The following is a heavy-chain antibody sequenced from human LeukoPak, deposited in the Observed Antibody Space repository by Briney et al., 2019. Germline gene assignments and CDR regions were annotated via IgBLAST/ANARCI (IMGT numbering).Heavy chain of an antibody. D-gene: IGHD4-11*01. CDR2: INSDGSST. CDR3: ARDSRDYSTDY. Sequence: GGSLRLXCAASGFTFSSYWMHWVRQAPGKGLVWVSRINSDGSSTSYADSVKGRFTISRDNAKNTLYLQMNSLRAEDTAVYYCARDSRDYSTDYWGQGTLVTVSS. V-gene: IGHV3-74*01. J-gene: IGHJ4*02. CDR1: GFTFSSYW.